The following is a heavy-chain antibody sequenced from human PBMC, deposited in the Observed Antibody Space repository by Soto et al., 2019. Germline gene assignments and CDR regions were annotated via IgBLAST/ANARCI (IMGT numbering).Heavy chain of an antibody. Sequence: GGSLRLSCEASGFSFNTYTMNWVRQAPGKGLEWVSSITGTGTYMYYADSVKGRFTISRDNAKNSLYLQMSSLRPEDTAIFYCARTIDWGSFEYWGQGALVTVSS. J-gene: IGHJ4*02. CDR2: ITGTGTYM. CDR1: GFSFNTYT. CDR3: ARTIDWGSFEY. D-gene: IGHD7-27*01. V-gene: IGHV3-21*01.